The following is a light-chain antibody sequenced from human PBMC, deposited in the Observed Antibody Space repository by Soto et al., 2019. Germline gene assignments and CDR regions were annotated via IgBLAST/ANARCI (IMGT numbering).Light chain of an antibody. V-gene: IGKV3-11*01. J-gene: IGKJ5*01. CDR2: DGS. CDR1: QDVDKY. CDR3: QQRKNWPPIT. Sequence: ETVLTQSPATLSLSPGERATLACSASQDVDKYIAWYQQKLGQAARLLIYDGSNKDTGIPARFSGSGSGTDFTLTISSLEPEDFAVYYCQQRKNWPPITFGQGTRLEIK.